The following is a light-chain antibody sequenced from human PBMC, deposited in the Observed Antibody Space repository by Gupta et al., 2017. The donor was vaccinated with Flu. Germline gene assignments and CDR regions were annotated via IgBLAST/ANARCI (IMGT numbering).Light chain of an antibody. CDR3: QQCYFSPYT. V-gene: IGKV4-1*01. CDR2: WAS. Sequence: SLGERATIKCKSSQTLLYTSDNKNYLAWYQQKPGQPPRLLFYWASSRKSGVPDRFSAGGSGTDFTLTISGLQAEDVATYYCQQCYFSPYTFGQGTKLEIK. CDR1: QTLLYTSDNKNY. J-gene: IGKJ2*01.